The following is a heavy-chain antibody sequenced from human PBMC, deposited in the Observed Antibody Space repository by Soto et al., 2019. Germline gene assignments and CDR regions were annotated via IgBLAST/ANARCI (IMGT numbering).Heavy chain of an antibody. CDR2: ISSSSSTI. D-gene: IGHD3-9*01. Sequence: PGGSLRLSCAASGFTFSSYSMNWVRQAPGEGLEWVSYISSSSSTIYYADSVKGRFTISRDNAKNSLYLQMNSLRDEDTAVYYCAIDHPLRYVDWVFDPTSSDHGMDVLGQLTTVTVSS. J-gene: IGHJ6*02. V-gene: IGHV3-48*02. CDR3: AIDHPLRYVDWVFDPTSSDHGMDV. CDR1: GFTFSSYS.